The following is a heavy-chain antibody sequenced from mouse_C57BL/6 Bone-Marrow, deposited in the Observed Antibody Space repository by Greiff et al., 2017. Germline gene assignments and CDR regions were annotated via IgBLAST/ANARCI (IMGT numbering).Heavy chain of an antibody. D-gene: IGHD1-1*01. J-gene: IGHJ3*01. Sequence: EVKLVESGGGLVKPGGSLKLSCAASGFTFSSHAMSWVRQTPEKRLEWVATISDGGSYTYYPDNVKGRFTISRDNAKNNLYLQMSHLKSEDTAVYYCARDPSYYGSRGFAYWGQGTLVTVSA. CDR3: ARDPSYYGSRGFAY. CDR1: GFTFSSHA. V-gene: IGHV5-4*01. CDR2: ISDGGSYT.